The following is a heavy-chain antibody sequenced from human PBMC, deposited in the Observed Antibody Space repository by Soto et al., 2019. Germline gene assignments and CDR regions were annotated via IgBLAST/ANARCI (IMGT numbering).Heavy chain of an antibody. CDR3: AKNHPGGYCISTSCPSGGFDP. CDR2: IIPIFGTA. Sequence: GASVKVSCKASGGTFSSYAISWVRQAPGQGLEWMGGIIPIFGTANYAQKFQGRVTITADESTSTAYMELSSLRSEDTAVYYCAKNHPGGYCISTSCPSGGFDPWGQGTLVTVSS. V-gene: IGHV1-69*13. D-gene: IGHD2-2*01. J-gene: IGHJ5*02. CDR1: GGTFSSYA.